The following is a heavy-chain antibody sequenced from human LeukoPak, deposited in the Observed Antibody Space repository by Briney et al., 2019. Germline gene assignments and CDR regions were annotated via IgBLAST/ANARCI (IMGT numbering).Heavy chain of an antibody. V-gene: IGHV3-48*03. D-gene: IGHD6-19*01. CDR3: AREPIAVAGTYYIDY. Sequence: PGGSLRPSCAASGFTFSSYEMNWVRQAPGKGLEWVSYISSSGSTIYDADSVKGRFTISRDNAKKSLYLQMNSLRAEDTAVYYCAREPIAVAGTYYIDYWGQGTLVTASS. J-gene: IGHJ4*02. CDR1: GFTFSSYE. CDR2: ISSSGSTI.